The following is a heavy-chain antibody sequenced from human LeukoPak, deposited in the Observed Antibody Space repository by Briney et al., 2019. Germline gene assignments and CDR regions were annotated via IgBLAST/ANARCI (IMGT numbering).Heavy chain of an antibody. CDR2: IKEDGTES. Sequence: GGSLRLSCVASGFPFSSYWMTWVRQAPGKGLEWVANIKEDGTESYYVDSVKGRFTISRDNAKNSLYLQMNSLRVEDTAVYYCAKEGRSLQTYWGQGTLVTVSS. J-gene: IGHJ4*02. CDR3: AKEGRSLQTY. D-gene: IGHD5-24*01. CDR1: GFPFSSYW. V-gene: IGHV3-7*03.